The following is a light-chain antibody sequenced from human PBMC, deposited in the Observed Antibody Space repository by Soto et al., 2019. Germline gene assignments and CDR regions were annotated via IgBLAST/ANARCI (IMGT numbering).Light chain of an antibody. CDR3: QQYYSTPFT. Sequence: DIVMTQSPDSLGVSLGERATINCKSSQSVLYRSNNKNYFAWYQQKPGQPPKLLIYWASTRESGVPDRFSGSWSGTDFTLTISSLQAEDVAVYYCQQYYSTPFTFGPGTQVDI. CDR1: QSVLYRSNNKNY. CDR2: WAS. J-gene: IGKJ3*01. V-gene: IGKV4-1*01.